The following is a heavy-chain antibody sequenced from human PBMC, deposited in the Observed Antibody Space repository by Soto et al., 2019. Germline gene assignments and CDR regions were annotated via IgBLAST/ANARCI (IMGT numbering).Heavy chain of an antibody. J-gene: IGHJ4*02. CDR1: GASISSGDYF. CDR2: IYDSGSS. Sequence: TSDTLSLTCTVSGASISSGDYFWSWIRQSPGKGLQWIGYIYDSGSSYYNPSLKSRVTMSVDTSKNQFSLKLSSVTAADKAVYYCAREKGYISGPKNFDYWGQGNLVTVSS. V-gene: IGHV4-30-4*02. D-gene: IGHD5-12*01. CDR3: AREKGYISGPKNFDY.